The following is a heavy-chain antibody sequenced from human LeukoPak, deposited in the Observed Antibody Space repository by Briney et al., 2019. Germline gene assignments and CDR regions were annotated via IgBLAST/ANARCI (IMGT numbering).Heavy chain of an antibody. CDR3: ARGGRTTVY. Sequence: GGSLRPSCAASGFTFSGYWMSWVRQAPGKGLEWVANIKEDGSEKYYVDSVKGRFTVSRDNAKNSVDLQMNSLRAEDTAVYYCARGGRTTVYWGQGTLVTVSS. J-gene: IGHJ4*02. D-gene: IGHD4-17*01. V-gene: IGHV3-7*01. CDR2: IKEDGSEK. CDR1: GFTFSGYW.